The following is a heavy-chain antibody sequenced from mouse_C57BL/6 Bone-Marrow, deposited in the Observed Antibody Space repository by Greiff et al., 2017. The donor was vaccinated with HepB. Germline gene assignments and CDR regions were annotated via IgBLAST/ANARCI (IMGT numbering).Heavy chain of an antibody. CDR3: ARGYGSSRDWYFDV. CDR1: GYTFTDYY. D-gene: IGHD1-1*01. V-gene: IGHV1-76*01. J-gene: IGHJ1*03. Sequence: VQLQQSGAELVRPGASVKLSCKASGYTFTDYYINWVKQRPGPGLEWIARIYPGSGNTYYNEKFKGKATLTAEKSSITAYMQLSSLTSEDSAVYFCARGYGSSRDWYFDVWGTGTTVTVSS. CDR2: IYPGSGNT.